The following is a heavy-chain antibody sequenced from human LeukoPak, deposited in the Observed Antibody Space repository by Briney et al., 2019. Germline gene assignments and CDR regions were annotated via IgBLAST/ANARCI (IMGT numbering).Heavy chain of an antibody. CDR2: INHSGST. CDR1: GGSFSCYY. CDR3: ARGQQRMDVDTAMMHSWFDA. V-gene: IGHV4-34*01. J-gene: IGHJ5*02. Sequence: SEALSLTCAVYGGSFSCYYWSWIRPPPGKGLEWIGEINHSGSTNYNPSLKSRVTISVDTPKNEFSVKLSSETAAHTAVYYCARGQQRMDVDTAMMHSWFDAWREGSLVTVSS. D-gene: IGHD5-18*01.